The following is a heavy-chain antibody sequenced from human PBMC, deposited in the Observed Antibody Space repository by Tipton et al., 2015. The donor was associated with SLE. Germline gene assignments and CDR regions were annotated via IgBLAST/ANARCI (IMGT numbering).Heavy chain of an antibody. CDR2: IYYSGST. Sequence: TLSLTCTVSGGSVSSGSYYWSWFRQPPGKRLEWIGYIYYSGSTNYNPSLKSRVTISVDTSKNQFSLKLSSVTAADTAVYYCARVAGWIEDAFDIWGQGTMVTVSS. J-gene: IGHJ3*02. V-gene: IGHV4-61*01. CDR1: GGSVSSGSYY. D-gene: IGHD2-2*03. CDR3: ARVAGWIEDAFDI.